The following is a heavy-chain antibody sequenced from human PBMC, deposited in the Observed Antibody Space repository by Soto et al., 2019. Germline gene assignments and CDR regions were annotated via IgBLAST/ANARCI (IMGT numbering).Heavy chain of an antibody. J-gene: IGHJ6*02. Sequence: SVKVSCKASRVAFSKFIVTWVRQAPGLGLEWVGGIIPIFGTANYAQKFQGRVTITADESTSTSYMEVNNLRSEDTAVYYCAKVRYSSPMGYYYGMDVWGQGTTVTSP. CDR1: RVAFSKFI. CDR3: AKVRYSSPMGYYYGMDV. V-gene: IGHV1-69*13. CDR2: IIPIFGTA. D-gene: IGHD6-19*01.